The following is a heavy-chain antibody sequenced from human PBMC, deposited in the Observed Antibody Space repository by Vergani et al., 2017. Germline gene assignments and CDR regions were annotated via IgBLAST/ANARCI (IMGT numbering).Heavy chain of an antibody. CDR2: ISWNGGSI. CDR3: AKDMRAGGAFYYGMDV. CDR1: GFTFDDHA. J-gene: IGHJ6*02. D-gene: IGHD1-14*01. Sequence: EVQLVESGGGLVQPGRSLRLSCAASGFTFDDHAMHWVRQAPGKGLEWVSGISWNGGSIDYADSVKGRFTISRDNAKNSLYLQMNSLRDEDTAFYYCAKDMRAGGAFYYGMDVWGQGTTVTVSS. V-gene: IGHV3-9*01.